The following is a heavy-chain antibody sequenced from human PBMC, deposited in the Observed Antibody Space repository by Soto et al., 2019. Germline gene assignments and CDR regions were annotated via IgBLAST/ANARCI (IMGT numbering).Heavy chain of an antibody. CDR1: GFTFSSYA. Sequence: EVQLLESGGGLVQPGGSLKLSCAASGFTFSSYAMSWVRQAPGKGLEWVSAISGSGGSTYYADSVKGRFTISRDNSKNTLYLQMNILRAEDTAVYYCSKVGYSISSCGMDVWGQGNTVTVSS. J-gene: IGHJ6*02. D-gene: IGHD6-13*01. CDR3: SKVGYSISSCGMDV. V-gene: IGHV3-23*01. CDR2: ISGSGGST.